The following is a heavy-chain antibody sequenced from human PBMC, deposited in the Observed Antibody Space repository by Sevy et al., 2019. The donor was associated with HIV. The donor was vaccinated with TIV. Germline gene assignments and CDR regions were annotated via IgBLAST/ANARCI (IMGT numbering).Heavy chain of an antibody. V-gene: IGHV3-23*01. CDR3: ANCPYDSSGYYAFDI. D-gene: IGHD3-22*01. CDR1: GFTFSSYA. CDR2: ISGSGGST. Sequence: GGSLRLSCAASGFTFSSYAMSWVRQAPGKGLEWVSAISGSGGSTYYADSVKGRFTISRDNSKNTLYLQMNSLRAEDTAVYYRANCPYDSSGYYAFDIWGQGTMVTVSS. J-gene: IGHJ3*02.